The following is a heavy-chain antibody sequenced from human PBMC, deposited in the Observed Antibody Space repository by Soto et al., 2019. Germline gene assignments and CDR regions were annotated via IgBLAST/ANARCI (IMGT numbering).Heavy chain of an antibody. J-gene: IGHJ4*02. V-gene: IGHV1-69*01. D-gene: IGHD2-15*01. Sequence: QVQLAQSGAEMTKPGSSVKVSCRASGGSFSDFAFSWVRQAPGQGLEWMGGIIPMFAATKYAQRLQDRVTITAEESTKTVYLALNSLTSEDTAIYYCARGAIVAVPAALSSYHDYTNYRFDSWGQGTLVTVSS. CDR2: IIPMFAAT. CDR3: ARGAIVAVPAALSSYHDYTNYRFDS. CDR1: GGSFSDFA.